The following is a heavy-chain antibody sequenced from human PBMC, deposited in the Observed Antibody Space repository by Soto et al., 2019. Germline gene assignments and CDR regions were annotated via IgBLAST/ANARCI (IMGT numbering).Heavy chain of an antibody. CDR2: INPNSGGT. V-gene: IGHV1-2*02. J-gene: IGHJ5*02. CDR3: ARGGVKEVLRAQRVEP. D-gene: IGHD3-16*01. Sequence: QVQLVQSGAEVKKPGASVKVSCKASGYTFTGYYMHWVRQAPGQGLEWMGWINPNSGGTNYAQKFQGRVTMTRDTANHKALKGVRRARSEQTGVDYRARGGVKEVLRAQRVEPGGQGTLVTVSS. CDR1: GYTFTGYY.